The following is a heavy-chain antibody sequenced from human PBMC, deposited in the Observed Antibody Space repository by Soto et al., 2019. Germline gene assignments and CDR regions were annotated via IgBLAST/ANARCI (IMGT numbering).Heavy chain of an antibody. D-gene: IGHD3-22*01. Sequence: SETLSLTCTVSGGSISSGGYYWSWIRQHPGKGLEWIGYIYYSGSTYYNPSLKSRVTISVDTSKNQFCLKLSSVTAADTAVYYCARGLKDYDSGGSPWWFDPWGQGTLVTVSS. CDR2: IYYSGST. J-gene: IGHJ5*02. V-gene: IGHV4-31*03. CDR3: ARGLKDYDSGGSPWWFDP. CDR1: GGSISSGGYY.